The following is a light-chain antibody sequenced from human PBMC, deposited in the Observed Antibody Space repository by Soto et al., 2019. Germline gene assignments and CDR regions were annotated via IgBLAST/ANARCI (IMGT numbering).Light chain of an antibody. J-gene: IGKJ4*01. V-gene: IGKV3-15*01. CDR3: QQYNNWPSLT. CDR2: GAS. Sequence: EIVMTHSPATLSVSPCERATLSLSASQSVSSNLAWYQQKPGQAPRLLIYGASTRATGIPARFSGSGSGTEFTLTISSLQSEDFAVYYCQQYNNWPSLTFGGGTKVDIK. CDR1: QSVSSN.